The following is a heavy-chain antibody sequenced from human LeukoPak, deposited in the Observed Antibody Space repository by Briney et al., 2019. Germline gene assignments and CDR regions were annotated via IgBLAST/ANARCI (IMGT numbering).Heavy chain of an antibody. D-gene: IGHD2/OR15-2a*01. J-gene: IGHJ3*02. Sequence: GGSLRLPCAASGFTFSSYWMHWVRHAPGKGLVWVSRINNDGSNTPYADSVKGRFTISRDNSKNTLFVQMNSLRAEDTAVYYCARNILFAFDIWGQGTMVTVSS. CDR2: INNDGSNT. CDR3: ARNILFAFDI. CDR1: GFTFSSYW. V-gene: IGHV3-74*01.